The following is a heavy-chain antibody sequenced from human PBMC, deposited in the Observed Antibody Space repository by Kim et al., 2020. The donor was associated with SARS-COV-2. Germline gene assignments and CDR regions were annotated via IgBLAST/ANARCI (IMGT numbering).Heavy chain of an antibody. CDR1: GGSISSYY. CDR2: IYYSGST. Sequence: SETLSLTCTVSGGSISSYYWSWIRQPPGKGLEWIGYIYYSGSTNYNPSLKSRVTISVDTSKNQFSLKLSSVTAADTAVYYCASIIVGGYCSSTSCYEVAFDIWGQGTMVTVSS. D-gene: IGHD2-2*01. V-gene: IGHV4-59*01. J-gene: IGHJ3*02. CDR3: ASIIVGGYCSSTSCYEVAFDI.